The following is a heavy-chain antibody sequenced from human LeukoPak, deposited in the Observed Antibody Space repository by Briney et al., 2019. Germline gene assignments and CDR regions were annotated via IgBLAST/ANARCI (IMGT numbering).Heavy chain of an antibody. CDR2: ISYSGST. V-gene: IGHV4-39*01. Sequence: SETPSLTCTVSSGSISSSNDYWGWIRQPPGKGLEWIGSISYSGSTLYNPSLKSRVTISVDTSDNQFSLKLKSVTAADTAVYYCTRFGQQLTQLYYWGQGTLVTVSS. D-gene: IGHD6-13*01. CDR1: SGSISSSNDY. CDR3: TRFGQQLTQLYY. J-gene: IGHJ4*02.